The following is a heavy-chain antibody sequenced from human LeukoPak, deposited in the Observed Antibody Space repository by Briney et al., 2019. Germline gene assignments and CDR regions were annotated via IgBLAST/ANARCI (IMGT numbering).Heavy chain of an antibody. J-gene: IGHJ6*02. CDR1: GDSVTSGKYF. CDR3: VRESLVAVSRYYFYLMDV. Sequence: SETLSLTCTVSGDSVTSGKYFWTWIRQSPGEGLEWLGYISYSGSTNYNPSLESRVTISVDTSKEQLSLSLSSVTAADTAVYFCVRESLVAVSRYYFYLMDVWGQGTSVTVSS. V-gene: IGHV4-61*01. D-gene: IGHD6-19*01. CDR2: ISYSGST.